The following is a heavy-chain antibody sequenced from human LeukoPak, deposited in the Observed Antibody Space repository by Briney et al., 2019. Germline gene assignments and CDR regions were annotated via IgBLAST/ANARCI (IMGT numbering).Heavy chain of an antibody. D-gene: IGHD5-18*01. Sequence: SVKVSCKASGGTFGSYVISWVRQAPGQGLEWMGGIIPIFGTAHYAQKFQGRLTITADESTSTVYMEMSSLRSEDAAMYYCAKEGDTALVTGYFDLWGRGTLVTVSA. J-gene: IGHJ2*01. V-gene: IGHV1-69*13. CDR1: GGTFGSYV. CDR3: AKEGDTALVTGYFDL. CDR2: IIPIFGTA.